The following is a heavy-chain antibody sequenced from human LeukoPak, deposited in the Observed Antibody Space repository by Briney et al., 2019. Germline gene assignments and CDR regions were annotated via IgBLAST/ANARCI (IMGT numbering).Heavy chain of an antibody. CDR3: AGDRRQYYYDSSGYYYDY. D-gene: IGHD3-22*01. Sequence: ASVKVSCKASGYTFTSYYMHWVRQAPGQGLEWMGIINPSGGSTSYAQKFQGRVTMTRDTSTSTVYMELSSLRSEDTAVYYCAGDRRQYYYDSSGYYYDYWGQGTLVTVSS. CDR1: GYTFTSYY. J-gene: IGHJ4*02. CDR2: INPSGGST. V-gene: IGHV1-46*01.